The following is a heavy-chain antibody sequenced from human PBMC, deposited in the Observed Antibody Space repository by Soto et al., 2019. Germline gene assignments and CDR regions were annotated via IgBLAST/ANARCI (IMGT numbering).Heavy chain of an antibody. CDR3: AKDLSRYSSSWYLGDY. V-gene: IGHV3-23*01. CDR1: GFTFSSYA. Sequence: GGSLRLSCAASGFTFSSYAMSWVRQAPGKGLEWVSAISGSGGSTYYADSVKGRFTISRDNSKNTLYLQMNSLRAEDTAVYYCAKDLSRYSSSWYLGDYWGQGTLVTVSS. J-gene: IGHJ4*02. CDR2: ISGSGGST. D-gene: IGHD6-13*01.